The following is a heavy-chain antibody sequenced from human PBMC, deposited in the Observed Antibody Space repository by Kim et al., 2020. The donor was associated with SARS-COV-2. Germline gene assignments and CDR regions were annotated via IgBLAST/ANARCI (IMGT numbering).Heavy chain of an antibody. CDR3: ARDIWAGIAVAGSYWFDP. D-gene: IGHD6-19*01. V-gene: IGHV3-20*01. CDR1: GFTFDDYG. CDR2: INWNGGST. J-gene: IGHJ5*02. Sequence: GGSLRLSCAASGFTFDDYGMSWVRQAPGKGLEWVSGINWNGGSTGYADSVKGRFTISRDNAKNSLYLQMNSLRAEDTALYHCARDIWAGIAVAGSYWFDPWGQGTLVTVSS.